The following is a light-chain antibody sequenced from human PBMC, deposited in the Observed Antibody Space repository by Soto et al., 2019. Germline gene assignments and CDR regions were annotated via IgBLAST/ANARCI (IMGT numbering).Light chain of an antibody. J-gene: IGKJ4*01. CDR2: DAS. CDR3: QQYSSSPLT. Sequence: EIVLTQSPATLSLSPGQRAALSCRASQSVSSYLAWYQQKAGQAPRLLIHDASKRATGIPARFSGSGSGTDFSLTISGLEPEDFAVYYCQQYSSSPLTFGGGTKVDIK. CDR1: QSVSSY. V-gene: IGKV3-11*01.